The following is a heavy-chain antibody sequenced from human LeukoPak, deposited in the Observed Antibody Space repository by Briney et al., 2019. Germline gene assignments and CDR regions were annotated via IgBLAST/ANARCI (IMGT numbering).Heavy chain of an antibody. CDR1: GFTFANSA. Sequence: GGSLRLSCTASGFTFANSAMTWVRQAPGKGLEWVSTISVGGASTYYADSVKGRFTISRDNSKDTLYLQMNSLRAEDTAVYYCEKALILRSHYIDVWGKGTTVTVSS. J-gene: IGHJ6*03. V-gene: IGHV3-23*01. CDR2: ISVGGAST. D-gene: IGHD4-17*01. CDR3: EKALILRSHYIDV.